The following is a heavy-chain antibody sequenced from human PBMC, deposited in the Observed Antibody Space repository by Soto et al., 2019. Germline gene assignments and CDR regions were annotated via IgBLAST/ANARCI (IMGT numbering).Heavy chain of an antibody. CDR1: GFALTPYA. CDR3: ARDWDRGGGSYLWKFDL. D-gene: IGHD1-26*01. Sequence: QEQLVESGGGVVQPGRSLRLSCAASGFALTPYAMHWVRQAPGKGLEWVAIISYDGSYRSYGDSVKGRFTISRDNSENSLYLKMDPLRSEDTAVYYCARDWDRGGGSYLWKFDLWGRGTLVTVSS. CDR2: ISYDGSYR. V-gene: IGHV3-30-3*01. J-gene: IGHJ2*01.